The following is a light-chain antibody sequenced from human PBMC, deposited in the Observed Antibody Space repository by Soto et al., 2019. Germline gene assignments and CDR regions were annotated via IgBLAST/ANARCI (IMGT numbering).Light chain of an antibody. CDR1: SSDVGGYNY. V-gene: IGLV2-14*01. J-gene: IGLJ1*01. CDR3: SSYTSSSTLVYV. CDR2: DVS. Sequence: QSALTQPASVSGSPGQSITISCTGTSSDVGGYNYVSWYQQHPGKAPKLMIYDVSNRPSGVSNRFSGYKSGNTASLTISGLQTEDEAAYSCSSYTSSSTLVYVFGTGTKLTVL.